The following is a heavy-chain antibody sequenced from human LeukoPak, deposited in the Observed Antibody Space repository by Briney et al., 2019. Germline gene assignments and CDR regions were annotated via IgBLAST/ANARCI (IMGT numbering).Heavy chain of an antibody. CDR2: IYHSGST. V-gene: IGHV4-38-2*02. J-gene: IGHJ6*02. Sequence: KPSEILSLTCTVSGYSISSGYYWGWIRQPPGKGLEWIGSIYHSGSTYYNPSLKSRVTISVDTSKNQFSLKLSSVTAADTAVYYCARQWLGANYNYGMDVWGQGTTVTVSS. CDR1: GYSISSGYY. CDR3: ARQWLGANYNYGMDV. D-gene: IGHD6-19*01.